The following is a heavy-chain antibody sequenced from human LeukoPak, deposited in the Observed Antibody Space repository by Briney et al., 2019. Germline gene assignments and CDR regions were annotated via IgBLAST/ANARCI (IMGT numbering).Heavy chain of an antibody. Sequence: SETLSLTCAVSGYSISSGYYWGWIRQPPGKGLEWIGSIYHSGSTYYNPSLKSRVTISVDTSKNQFSLKLGSVTAADTAVYYCASVDTANKVVFDYWGQGTLVTVSS. J-gene: IGHJ4*02. V-gene: IGHV4-38-2*01. CDR2: IYHSGST. D-gene: IGHD5-18*01. CDR3: ASVDTANKVVFDY. CDR1: GYSISSGYY.